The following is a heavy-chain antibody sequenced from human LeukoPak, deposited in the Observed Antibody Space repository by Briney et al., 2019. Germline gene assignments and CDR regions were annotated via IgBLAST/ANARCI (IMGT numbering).Heavy chain of an antibody. J-gene: IGHJ4*02. CDR2: INPSGGST. Sequence: ASVKVSCKASGYTFTRYYIHWVRQAPGQGLEWMGIINPSGGSTSFTQKFQGRVTMTRDTSISTAYMELSRLRSDDTAVYYCAHLWFGELLHDYWGQGTLVTVSS. V-gene: IGHV1-46*01. D-gene: IGHD3-10*01. CDR1: GYTFTRYY. CDR3: AHLWFGELLHDY.